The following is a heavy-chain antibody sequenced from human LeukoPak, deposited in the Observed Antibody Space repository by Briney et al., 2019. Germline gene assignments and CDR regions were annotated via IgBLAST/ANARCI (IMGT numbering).Heavy chain of an antibody. CDR2: ISSSGSTI. CDR1: GFTFSDYY. D-gene: IGHD1-1*01. Sequence: EGSLRLSCAASGFTFSDYYMSWIRQAPGKGLEWVSYISSSGSTIYYADSVKGRFTISRDNAKNSLYLQMNSLRVEDAAVYYCARDPYNGAYSEGYYYYFMDVWGKGTTVTVSS. CDR3: ARDPYNGAYSEGYYYYFMDV. V-gene: IGHV3-11*04. J-gene: IGHJ6*03.